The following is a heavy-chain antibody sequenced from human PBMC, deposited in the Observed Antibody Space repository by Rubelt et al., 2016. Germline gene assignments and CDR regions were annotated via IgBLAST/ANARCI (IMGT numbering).Heavy chain of an antibody. Sequence: ASGFTFSSYSMNWVRQAPGKGLEWVSAISGTGSSTYYPDSGKGRFTISRDNSKNTRYLQMNSPGAEDTALYYCAKGEVRSNYNYYAMDVWGQGTTVTVS. V-gene: IGHV3-23*01. CDR2: ISGTGSST. J-gene: IGHJ6*02. D-gene: IGHD3-3*01. CDR1: GFTFSSYS. CDR3: AKGEVRSNYNYYAMDV.